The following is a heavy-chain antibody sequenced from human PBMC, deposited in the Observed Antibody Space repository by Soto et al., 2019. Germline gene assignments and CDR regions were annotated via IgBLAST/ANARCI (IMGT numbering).Heavy chain of an antibody. CDR1: GFTFSSYD. V-gene: IGHV3-13*01. D-gene: IGHD6-13*01. CDR2: IGTAGNT. Sequence: EVQLVESGGGLVQPGGSLRLSCAASGFTFSSYDMHWVRQATGKGLEWVSAIGTAGNTYYQGSVKGRFTISRENAKNSLYLQMTRLRAGDTAGDYCARSIAAGGYYCYCMDVWGQGTTVTVSS. CDR3: ARSIAAGGYYCYCMDV. J-gene: IGHJ6*02.